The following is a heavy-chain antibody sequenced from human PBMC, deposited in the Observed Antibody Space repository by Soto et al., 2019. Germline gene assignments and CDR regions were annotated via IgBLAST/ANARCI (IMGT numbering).Heavy chain of an antibody. V-gene: IGHV3-9*01. J-gene: IGHJ4*02. CDR3: AKGMNYGDYSPSFDY. Sequence: GGSLRLSCAASGFTFDDYAMHWVRQAPGKGLEWVSGISWNSGSIGYADSVKGRFTISRDNAKNSLYLQMNSLRAEDTALYYCAKGMNYGDYSPSFDYWGQGTLVTVSS. D-gene: IGHD4-17*01. CDR1: GFTFDDYA. CDR2: ISWNSGSI.